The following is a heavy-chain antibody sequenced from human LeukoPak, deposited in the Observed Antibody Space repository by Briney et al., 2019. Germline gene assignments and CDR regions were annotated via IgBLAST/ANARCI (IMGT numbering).Heavy chain of an antibody. J-gene: IGHJ4*02. Sequence: PGGSLRLSCAASGFTFSSYWMTWVRQAPGKGLEWVATIKGDGSEKHYVASVTGRFTISRDNAKNSLYLQMNSLRGEDTAVYYCVRARIDYWGQGILVTVSS. CDR1: GFTFSSYW. V-gene: IGHV3-7*04. CDR2: IKGDGSEK. CDR3: VRARIDY.